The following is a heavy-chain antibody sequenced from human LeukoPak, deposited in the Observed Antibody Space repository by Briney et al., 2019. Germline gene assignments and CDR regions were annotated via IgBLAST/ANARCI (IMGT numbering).Heavy chain of an antibody. CDR3: ARAGYSYGYDPNYYYYGMDV. CDR1: VGTISSSSYN. J-gene: IGHJ6*02. CDR2: SCYSGST. D-gene: IGHD5-18*01. V-gene: IGHV4-39*01. Sequence: SETLSLTCTVSVGTISSSSYNWGWIRQPPGKGLEWIGSSCYSGSTYYNPSLKSRVTISVDTSKNQFSLKLSSVTAADTAVYYCARAGYSYGYDPNYYYYGMDVWGQGTTVTVSS.